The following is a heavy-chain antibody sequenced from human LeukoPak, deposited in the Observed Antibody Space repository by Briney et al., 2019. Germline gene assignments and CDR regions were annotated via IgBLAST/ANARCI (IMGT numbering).Heavy chain of an antibody. CDR2: ISSSGSTI. CDR3: TGGAKGNDN. CDR1: GFTFSSYE. V-gene: IGHV3-48*03. J-gene: IGHJ4*02. D-gene: IGHD1-26*01. Sequence: PGGSLRLSCAASGFTFSSYEMNWVRQAPGKGLEWVSYISSSGSTIYYADSVKGRFTISRDNAKNSLYLQMNSLRAEDTAVYYFTGGAKGNDNWGQGTLVTVSS.